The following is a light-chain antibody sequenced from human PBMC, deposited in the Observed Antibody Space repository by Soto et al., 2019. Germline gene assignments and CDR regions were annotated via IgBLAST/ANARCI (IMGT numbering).Light chain of an antibody. J-gene: IGLJ1*01. Sequence: QSVLTQPTSASGTPGQRVTISCSGSSSNTGSNYVYWYQQLPGTAPKLLIYRNNQRPSGVPDRFSGSKSGTSASLASSGLRSEDEADYYCAAWDDSLSGLYVFGTGTKVTVL. CDR2: RNN. V-gene: IGLV1-47*01. CDR3: AAWDDSLSGLYV. CDR1: SSNTGSNY.